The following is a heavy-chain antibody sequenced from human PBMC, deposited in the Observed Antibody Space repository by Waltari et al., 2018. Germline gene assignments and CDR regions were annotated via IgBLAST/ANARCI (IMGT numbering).Heavy chain of an antibody. J-gene: IGHJ4*02. D-gene: IGHD1-26*01. CDR1: GGSISSYY. V-gene: IGHV4-59*01. CDR3: ARTGIVGASPFDY. Sequence: QVQLQESGPGLVKPSETLSLTCTVSGGSISSYYWSWIRQPPGKGLEWIGYIYYSGSTNYNPSLKSRVTISVDTSKNQFSRKLSSVTAADTAVYYCARTGIVGASPFDYWGQGTLVTVSS. CDR2: IYYSGST.